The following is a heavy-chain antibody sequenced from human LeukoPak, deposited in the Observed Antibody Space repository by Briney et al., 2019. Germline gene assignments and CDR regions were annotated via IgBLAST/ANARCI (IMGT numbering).Heavy chain of an antibody. CDR3: AREDAGSYYNYYYFYMDV. CDR1: GGSFSNNF. J-gene: IGHJ6*03. V-gene: IGHV4-4*07. CDR2: IYPSGTT. Sequence: KPSETLSLTCSVSGGSFSNNFWSWVRQPAGKGLEWIGRIYPSGTTNYNPSLKGRVTLSVDTSKTQFSLNLSSVTAAYTAVYYCAREDAGSYYNYYYFYMDVWGKGTTVTISS. D-gene: IGHD3-10*01.